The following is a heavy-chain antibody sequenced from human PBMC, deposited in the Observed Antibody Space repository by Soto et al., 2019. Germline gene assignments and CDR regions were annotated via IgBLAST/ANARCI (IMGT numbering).Heavy chain of an antibody. Sequence: EVQLVESGGGLVQPGGSLRLSCAASGFTFSSYWISWVRQAPGKGLEWVANIKEDGSEKYYVDSVKGRFTISRDNAKNSLFLQMNSLKAEDTAFYYCVRVGRVGGYWGQGTLVTVSS. CDR3: VRVGRVGGY. J-gene: IGHJ4*02. CDR1: GFTFSSYW. D-gene: IGHD3-16*01. V-gene: IGHV3-7*03. CDR2: IKEDGSEK.